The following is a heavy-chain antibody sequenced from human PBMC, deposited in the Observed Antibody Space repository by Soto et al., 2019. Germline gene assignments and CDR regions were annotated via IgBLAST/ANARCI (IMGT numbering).Heavy chain of an antibody. CDR1: GFTFSSYA. D-gene: IGHD6-19*01. V-gene: IGHV3-23*01. CDR3: AKVAGVAGKVFDYYYYGMDV. Sequence: GGSLRLSCAASGFTFSSYAMSWVRQAPGKGLEWVSAISGSGGSTYYADSVKGRFTISRDNSKNTLYLQMNSLRAEDTAVYYCAKVAGVAGKVFDYYYYGMDVWGQGTTVTVSS. CDR2: ISGSGGST. J-gene: IGHJ6*02.